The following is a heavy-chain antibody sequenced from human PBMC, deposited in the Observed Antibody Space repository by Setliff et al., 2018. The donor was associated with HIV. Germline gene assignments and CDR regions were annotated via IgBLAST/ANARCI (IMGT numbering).Heavy chain of an antibody. D-gene: IGHD3-10*01. V-gene: IGHV4-4*07. CDR2: IYDSGAT. J-gene: IGHJ5*02. CDR3: ARDRHYYGPGSYGP. Sequence: SETLSLTCTVSGGSFNNYHWSWIRQPAGKGLEWIGRIYDSGATNYKPSLKSRVTMSIDKSNNQFSLYLTSVTAADTAIYYCARDRHYYGPGSYGPWGQGILVTVSS. CDR1: GGSFNNYH.